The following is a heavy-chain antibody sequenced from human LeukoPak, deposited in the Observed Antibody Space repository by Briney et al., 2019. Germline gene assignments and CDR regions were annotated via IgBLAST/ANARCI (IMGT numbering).Heavy chain of an antibody. CDR3: ASNSGSYAGYGMDV. CDR2: ISSSGSTI. D-gene: IGHD3-16*01. J-gene: IGHJ6*02. V-gene: IGHV3-48*03. CDR1: GFTFSSYE. Sequence: GGSLRLSCAASGFTFSSYEMNWVRQAPGKGLEWVSYISSSGSTIYYADSVKGRFTISRDNAKNSLYLQMNSLRAQDTAVYYCASNSGSYAGYGMDVWGQGTTVTVSS.